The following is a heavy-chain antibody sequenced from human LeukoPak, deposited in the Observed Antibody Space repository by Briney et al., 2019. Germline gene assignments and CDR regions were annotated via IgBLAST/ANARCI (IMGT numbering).Heavy chain of an antibody. CDR2: ISSTTSYI. J-gene: IGHJ4*02. V-gene: IGHV3-21*01. Sequence: AGGSLRLSCAASGFTFTGYSMNWVRQAPGKGLEWVSFISSTTSYICYADSVKGRFTISRDNAKDSLYLQMNSLRAEDTAVYYCARDGSSGSISFDYWGQGTLVTVSS. CDR3: ARDGSSGSISFDY. CDR1: GFTFTGYS. D-gene: IGHD3-10*01.